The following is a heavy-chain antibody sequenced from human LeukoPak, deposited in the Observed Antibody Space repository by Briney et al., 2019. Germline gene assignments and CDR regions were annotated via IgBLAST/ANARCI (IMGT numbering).Heavy chain of an antibody. CDR1: GGSISSSSYY. D-gene: IGHD3-9*01. Sequence: SETLSLTCTVSGGSISSSSYYWGWIRQPPGKGLEWIGYIYYSGSTNYNPSLKSRVTISVDTSKNQFSLKLSSVTAAGTAVYYCARVSGDILTGYYSDYWGQGTLVTVSS. CDR3: ARVSGDILTGYYSDY. CDR2: IYYSGST. J-gene: IGHJ4*02. V-gene: IGHV4-61*05.